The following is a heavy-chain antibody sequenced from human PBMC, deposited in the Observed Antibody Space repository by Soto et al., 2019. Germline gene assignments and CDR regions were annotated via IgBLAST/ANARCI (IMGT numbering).Heavy chain of an antibody. CDR2: ISYDGSNK. Sequence: GGSLRLSCAASGFTFSSYAMHWVRQAPGKGLEWVAVISYDGSNKYYADSVKGRFTISRDNSKNTLYLQMNSLRAEDTAVYYCAESNGVVAANDYFDYWGQGTLVTVSS. CDR1: GFTFSSYA. J-gene: IGHJ4*02. V-gene: IGHV3-30-3*01. CDR3: AESNGVVAANDYFDY. D-gene: IGHD2-15*01.